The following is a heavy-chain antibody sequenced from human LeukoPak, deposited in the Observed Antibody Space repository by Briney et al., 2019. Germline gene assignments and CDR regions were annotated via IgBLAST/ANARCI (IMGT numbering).Heavy chain of an antibody. CDR2: THRSGDT. Sequence: SETLSLTCAVYGVSISSGNWWTWVRQPPGKGLEWIGETHRSGDTKYNPSLNGRVTISMDNSKNQLSLNLISVTAADTAMYYCATRDQSRTFLVPLDSWGPGTLVTVTS. J-gene: IGHJ4*02. D-gene: IGHD3-3*02. CDR3: ATRDQSRTFLVPLDS. V-gene: IGHV4/OR15-8*02. CDR1: GVSISSGNW.